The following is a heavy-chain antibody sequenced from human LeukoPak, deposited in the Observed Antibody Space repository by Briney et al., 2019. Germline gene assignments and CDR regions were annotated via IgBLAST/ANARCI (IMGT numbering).Heavy chain of an antibody. J-gene: IGHJ4*02. CDR2: VYYSGST. Sequence: SETLSLTCTVPGGSIGSYYWSWIRQPPGKGLEWIGYVYYSGSTHYNPSLKSRVTISVDTSKNQFSLKLSSMTAADTAVFYCARGGNWNDALDYWGQGTLVTVSS. CDR1: GGSIGSYY. CDR3: ARGGNWNDALDY. V-gene: IGHV4-59*01. D-gene: IGHD1-1*01.